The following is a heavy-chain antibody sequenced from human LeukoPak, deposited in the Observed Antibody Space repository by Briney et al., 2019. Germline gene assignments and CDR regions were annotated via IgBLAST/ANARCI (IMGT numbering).Heavy chain of an antibody. CDR1: GFTFSSYW. J-gene: IGHJ4*02. Sequence: GGSLRLSCAASGFTFSSYWMSWVRQAPGKGLEWVANIKQYGSEKYYVDSAKGRFTISKDNANNSLYLQMNSVRAEDTAVYYCARCCDDGSDYWGQGTLVTVSS. V-gene: IGHV3-7*01. CDR2: IKQYGSEK. D-gene: IGHD3-22*01. CDR3: ARCCDDGSDY.